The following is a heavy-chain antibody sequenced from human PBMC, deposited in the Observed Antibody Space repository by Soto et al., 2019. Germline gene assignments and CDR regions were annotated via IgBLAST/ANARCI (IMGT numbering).Heavy chain of an antibody. CDR1: GFTFSGSA. V-gene: IGHV3-73*02. J-gene: IGHJ4*02. CDR3: TTQTGFDY. CDR2: IRSKANRYAT. Sequence: EVQLVESGGGLVQPGGSLKLSCAASGFTFSGSAMHWVRQASGKGLEWVGRIRSKANRYATAYAASVKGRFTISRDDSNNTSYLQMNSLKTEDTAVYYCTTQTGFDYWGQGTLVTVSS. D-gene: IGHD7-27*01.